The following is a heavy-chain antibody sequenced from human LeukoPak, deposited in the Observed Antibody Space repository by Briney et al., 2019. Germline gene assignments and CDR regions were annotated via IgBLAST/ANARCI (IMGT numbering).Heavy chain of an antibody. J-gene: IGHJ4*02. CDR1: GFTFSSYA. CDR3: AKATSAAANGWYFDY. CDR2: VSGTGGST. Sequence: GGSLRLSCAASGFTFSSYAMSWVRQAPGKGLEWVSAVSGTGGSTYYADSVKGRFTISRDNSKNTLYLQMNSLRAEDTAVYYCAKATSAAANGWYFDYWGQGTLVTVSS. D-gene: IGHD6-13*01. V-gene: IGHV3-23*01.